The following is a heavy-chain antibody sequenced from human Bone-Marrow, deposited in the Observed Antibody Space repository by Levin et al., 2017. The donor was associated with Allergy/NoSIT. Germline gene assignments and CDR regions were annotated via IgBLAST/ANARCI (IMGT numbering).Heavy chain of an antibody. J-gene: IGHJ6*02. CDR2: INPNSGGT. CDR1: GYTFTGYY. Sequence: ASVKVSCKASGYTFTGYYMHWVRQAPGQGLEWMGWINPNSGGTNYAQKFQGRVTMTRDTSISTAYMELSRLRSDDTAVYYCARDSGAKGYSYGLPWNYGMDVWGQGTTVTVSS. V-gene: IGHV1-2*02. D-gene: IGHD5-18*01. CDR3: ARDSGAKGYSYGLPWNYGMDV.